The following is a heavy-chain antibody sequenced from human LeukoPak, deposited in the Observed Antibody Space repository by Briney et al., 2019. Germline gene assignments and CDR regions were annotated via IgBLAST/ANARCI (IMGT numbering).Heavy chain of an antibody. CDR1: GGSISSSSYY. V-gene: IGHV4-39*07. Sequence: SETLSLTCTVSGGSISSSSYYWGWIRQPPGKGLEWIGSIYYSGSTYYNPSLKSRVTISVDTSKNQFSLMLSSVTAADTAVYYCGRRGGGAGGYWGQGSLVTVSS. D-gene: IGHD3-10*01. CDR2: IYYSGST. J-gene: IGHJ4*02. CDR3: GRRGGGAGGY.